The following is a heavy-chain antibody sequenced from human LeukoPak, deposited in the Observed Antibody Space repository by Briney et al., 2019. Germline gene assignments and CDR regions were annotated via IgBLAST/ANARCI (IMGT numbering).Heavy chain of an antibody. CDR3: ARAAYCGGDCYSRQYYYYGMDV. D-gene: IGHD2-21*02. V-gene: IGHV1-69*13. J-gene: IGHJ6*02. CDR1: GGTFSSCA. Sequence: SVKVSCKASGGTFSSCAISWVRQAPGQGLEWMGGIIPIFGTANYAQKFQGRVTITADESTSTAYMELSSLRSEDTAVYYCARAAYCGGDCYSRQYYYYGMDVWGQGTTVTVSS. CDR2: IIPIFGTA.